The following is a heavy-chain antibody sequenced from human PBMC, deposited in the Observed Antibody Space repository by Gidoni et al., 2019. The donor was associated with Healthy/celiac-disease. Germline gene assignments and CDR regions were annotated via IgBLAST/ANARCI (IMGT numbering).Heavy chain of an antibody. CDR1: GGAISSGSYY. V-gene: IGHV4-61*02. CDR2: IYTSGST. CDR3: ARDPTYYDFWSGYYPLNDFDI. J-gene: IGHJ3*02. Sequence: QAQLQDSGPGLVKPSQTLSLSCTVAGGAISSGSYYWSWIRQPAGKGLEWIGRIYTSGSTNYNPSLKSRVTISVDTSKNQFSLKLSSVTAEDTAVYYCARDPTYYDFWSGYYPLNDFDIWGQGTMVTVSS. D-gene: IGHD3-3*01.